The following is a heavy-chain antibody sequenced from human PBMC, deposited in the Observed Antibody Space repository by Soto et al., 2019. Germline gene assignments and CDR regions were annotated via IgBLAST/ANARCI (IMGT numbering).Heavy chain of an antibody. J-gene: IGHJ4*02. D-gene: IGHD6-13*01. CDR3: ARVRPSSSWYYFDY. Sequence: SETLSLTCTVSGGSISSYYWSWIRQPPGKGLEWIGYIYYSGSTNYNPSLKSRVTISVDTSKNQFSLKLSSVTAADTAVYYCARVRPSSSWYYFDYWGQGTLVTVSS. V-gene: IGHV4-59*12. CDR1: GGSISSYY. CDR2: IYYSGST.